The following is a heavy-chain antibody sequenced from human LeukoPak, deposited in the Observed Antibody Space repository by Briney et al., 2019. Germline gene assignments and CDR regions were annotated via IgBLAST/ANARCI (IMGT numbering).Heavy chain of an antibody. D-gene: IGHD2/OR15-2a*01. V-gene: IGHV3-23*01. J-gene: IGHJ2*01. CDR2: ISGSDGST. CDR1: GFISRDYV. Sequence: PAGSLRLSCVASGFISRDYVMSWVRHAAGRGLEWFSLISGSDGSTNYEASVKGRFTISRNNSKNTLFLQMNSLRAEDNAVYYYSKKRSNSENGGYFDLWGRGTLVTVSS. CDR3: SKKRSNSENGGYFDL.